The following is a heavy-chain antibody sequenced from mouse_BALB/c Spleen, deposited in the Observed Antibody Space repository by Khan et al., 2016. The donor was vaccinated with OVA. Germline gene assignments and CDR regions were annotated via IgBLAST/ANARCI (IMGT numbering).Heavy chain of an antibody. CDR1: GFSLTNYC. J-gene: IGHJ4*01. V-gene: IGHV2-6-1*01. D-gene: IGHD2-10*01. Sequence: QVQLKESGPGLVAPSQSLSITCTISGFSLTNYCVHWVRQPPGKGLEWLVVIWSDGSTTYNSALKSRLTISKDNSKSQVFLKMNSLQTDDTAMYFCARQPYYDYNIMDYWGQGTSVTVSS. CDR2: IWSDGST. CDR3: ARQPYYDYNIMDY.